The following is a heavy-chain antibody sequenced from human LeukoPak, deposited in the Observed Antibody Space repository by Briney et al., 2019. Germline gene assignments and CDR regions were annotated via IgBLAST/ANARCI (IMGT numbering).Heavy chain of an antibody. D-gene: IGHD6-6*01. V-gene: IGHV1-69*05. CDR2: SIPIFGRV. Sequence: SVNLSFNASGATFTIYTISWVRHAPGQPLEWMRESIPIFGRVNYGRKFQGRVTITTDESTRTAYMEMSSLRSEDTAVYYCARARSSSTPDHYYYYMDVWGKGTTVTVSS. J-gene: IGHJ6*03. CDR3: ARARSSSTPDHYYYYMDV. CDR1: GATFTIYT.